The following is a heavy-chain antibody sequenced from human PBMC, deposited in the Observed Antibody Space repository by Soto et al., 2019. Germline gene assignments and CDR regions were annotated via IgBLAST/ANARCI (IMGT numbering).Heavy chain of an antibody. V-gene: IGHV4-31*03. CDR2: IYYSGST. CDR3: ARASVVATGLYYYYYGMDV. CDR1: GDSISRGGFY. J-gene: IGHJ6*02. Sequence: QVQLQESGPGLVKPSQTLSLTCTVSGDSISRGGFYWSWIRQHPVKGLEWIGYIYYSGSTDYNPSLKSRVTISVDTSKNQFSLKLSSVTAADTAVYYCARASVVATGLYYYYYGMDVWGQGTTVTVSS. D-gene: IGHD2-15*01.